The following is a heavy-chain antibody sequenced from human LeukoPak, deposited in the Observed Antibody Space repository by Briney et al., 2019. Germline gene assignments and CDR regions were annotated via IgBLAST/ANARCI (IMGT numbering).Heavy chain of an antibody. CDR1: GYSFTSNG. CDR2: ISANSGST. Sequence: GASVKVSCKASGYSFTSNGISWVRQAPGQGLEWMGWISANSGSTQYVQKFQGRVILTTDRLTATAYMELRSLSSDDTAVYYCARDQRHAFDVWGQGTVVTVSS. V-gene: IGHV1-18*01. CDR3: ARDQRHAFDV. J-gene: IGHJ3*01.